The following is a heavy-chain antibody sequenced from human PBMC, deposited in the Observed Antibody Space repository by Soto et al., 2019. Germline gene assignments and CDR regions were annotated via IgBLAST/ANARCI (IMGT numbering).Heavy chain of an antibody. CDR3: ARDWNTASATYNWFHR. CDR2: ISRSSSYI. D-gene: IGHD5-18*01. V-gene: IGHV3-21*01. Sequence: GGSLRLSCAASGFTLSSYSMNWVRQAQGKGLQWVSSISRSSSYISYADSVKGRFTISRDNAKNSLYVQMKSLRAEDTAAYYCARDWNTASATYNWFHRRDQGTLITVS. J-gene: IGHJ5*02. CDR1: GFTLSSYS.